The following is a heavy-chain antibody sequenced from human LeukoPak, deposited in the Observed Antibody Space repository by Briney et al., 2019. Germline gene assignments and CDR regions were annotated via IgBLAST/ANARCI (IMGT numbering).Heavy chain of an antibody. D-gene: IGHD3-10*01. V-gene: IGHV4-59*01. J-gene: IGHJ4*02. CDR3: ARGRRGSLPDY. CDR2: IYYSGST. CDR1: GGSISSYY. Sequence: ASETLSLTCTVSGGSISSYYWSWIRQPPGKGLEWIGYIYYSGSTNYNPSLKSRVTISVDTSKNQVSLKLSSVTAADTAVYYCARGRRGSLPDYWGQGTLVTVSS.